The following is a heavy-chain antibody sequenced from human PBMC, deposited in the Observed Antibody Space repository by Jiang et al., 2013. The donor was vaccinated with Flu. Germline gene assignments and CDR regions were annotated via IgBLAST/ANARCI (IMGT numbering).Heavy chain of an antibody. V-gene: IGHV1-46*01. Sequence: EVKKPGASVKVSCKASGYTFTSYYMHWVRQAPGQGLEWMGIINPSGGSTSYAQKFQGRVTMTRDTSTSTVYMELSSLRSEDTAVYYCARGYYYDSSGYYARSFFFDYWGQGTLVTVSS. J-gene: IGHJ4*02. CDR1: GYTFTSYY. D-gene: IGHD3-22*01. CDR3: ARGYYYDSSGYYARSFFFDY. CDR2: INPSGGST.